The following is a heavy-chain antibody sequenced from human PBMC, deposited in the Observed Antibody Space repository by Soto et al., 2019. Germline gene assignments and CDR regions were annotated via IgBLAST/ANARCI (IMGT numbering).Heavy chain of an antibody. CDR2: INPNSGGT. D-gene: IGHD3-10*01. J-gene: IGHJ6*02. V-gene: IGHV1-2*04. CDR1: GYTFTGYY. CDR3: ARDRAEVLLWFGELLGMDV. Sequence: GASVKVSCKASGYTFTGYYMHWVRQAPGQGLEWMGWINPNSGGTNYAQKFQGWVTMTRDTSISTAYMELSRLRSDDTAVYYCARDRAEVLLWFGELLGMDVWGQGTTVTVSS.